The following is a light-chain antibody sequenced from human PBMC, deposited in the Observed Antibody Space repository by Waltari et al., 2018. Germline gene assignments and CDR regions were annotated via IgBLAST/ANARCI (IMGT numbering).Light chain of an antibody. Sequence: DIPMPHSPSLLSASVRDRVPITCRASQSISSYLNWYQQKPGNATNLLIYAASSLQSGVPSRFSGSGSGKDFTLTISSLQPEDFATYYCQQSYSTPMYTFGQGTKLEIK. V-gene: IGKV1-39*01. CDR2: AAS. CDR1: QSISSY. CDR3: QQSYSTPMYT. J-gene: IGKJ2*01.